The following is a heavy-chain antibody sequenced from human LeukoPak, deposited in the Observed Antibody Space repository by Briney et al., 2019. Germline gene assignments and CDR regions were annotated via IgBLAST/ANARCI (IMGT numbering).Heavy chain of an antibody. V-gene: IGHV4-39*01. D-gene: IGHD6-19*01. Sequence: PSETLSLTCTVSGGPISSSSYYWGWIRQPPGKGLEWIGSIYYSGSTYYNPSLKSRVTISVDTSKNQFSLKLSSVTAADTAVYYCARSGYSSGWYWFDPWGQGTLVTVSS. CDR1: GGPISSSSYY. CDR3: ARSGYSSGWYWFDP. CDR2: IYYSGST. J-gene: IGHJ5*02.